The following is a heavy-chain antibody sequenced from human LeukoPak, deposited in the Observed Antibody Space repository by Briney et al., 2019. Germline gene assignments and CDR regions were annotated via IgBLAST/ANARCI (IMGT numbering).Heavy chain of an antibody. CDR1: GFTFSSYW. V-gene: IGHV3-7*01. J-gene: IGHJ5*02. CDR3: ARAASYRNQGWFDP. D-gene: IGHD4-11*01. CDR2: IEQDGSEK. Sequence: PVGSLRLSCAASGFTFSSYWMSWVRQAPGKGLEWVANIEQDGSEKYYADSVKGRFTISRDNAKNTLYLQMNSLRAEDTAVYYCARAASYRNQGWFDPWGQGTLVTVSS.